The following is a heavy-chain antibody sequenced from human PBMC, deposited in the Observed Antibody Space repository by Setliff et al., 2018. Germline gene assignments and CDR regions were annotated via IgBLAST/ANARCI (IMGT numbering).Heavy chain of an antibody. J-gene: IGHJ4*02. V-gene: IGHV3-9*03. Sequence: SLRLSCAASGFTLSSYSMNWVRQAPGKGLEWVSGISWNSGIVAYADSVKGRFTISRDNAKNSLYLQMNSLRAEDMALYYCAKGYCSSTSCYVDYWGQGTLVTVSS. CDR1: GFTLSSYS. CDR3: AKGYCSSTSCYVDY. D-gene: IGHD2-2*01. CDR2: ISWNSGIV.